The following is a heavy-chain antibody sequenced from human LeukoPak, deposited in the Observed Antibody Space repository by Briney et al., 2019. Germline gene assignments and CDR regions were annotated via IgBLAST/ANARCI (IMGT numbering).Heavy chain of an antibody. CDR3: ARDTRPVMIVVPGYFDY. V-gene: IGHV3-30-3*01. Sequence: GGSLRLSCAAPGFTFSSYAMHWVRQAPGKGLEWVAVISYDGSNKYYADSVKGRFTISRDNSKNTLYLQMNSLRAEDTAVYYCARDTRPVMIVVPGYFDYWGQGTLVTVSS. CDR1: GFTFSSYA. J-gene: IGHJ4*02. CDR2: ISYDGSNK. D-gene: IGHD3-22*01.